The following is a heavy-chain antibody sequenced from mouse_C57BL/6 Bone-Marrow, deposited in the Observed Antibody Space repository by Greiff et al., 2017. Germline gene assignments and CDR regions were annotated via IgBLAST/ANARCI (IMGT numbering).Heavy chain of an antibody. CDR1: GYTFTSYW. Sequence: VQLQQPGAELVRPGTSVKLSCKASGYTFTSYWMHWVKQRPGQGLEWIGVIDPSDSYTNYNQNFKGKATLTVDTASSTAYMQLSSLTSEDSAVYYCARDSYYWGQGTTLTVSS. V-gene: IGHV1-59*01. J-gene: IGHJ2*01. CDR2: IDPSDSYT. CDR3: ARDSYY.